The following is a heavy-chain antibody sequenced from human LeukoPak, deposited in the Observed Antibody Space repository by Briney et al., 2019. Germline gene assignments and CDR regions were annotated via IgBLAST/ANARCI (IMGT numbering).Heavy chain of an antibody. CDR1: GGSISSYY. CDR3: ARAYPAATFDY. D-gene: IGHD2-2*01. Sequence: SETLSLTCTVPGGSISSYYWSWIRQPPGKGLEWIGYIYYSGSTNYNPSLKSRVTISVDTSKNQFSLKLSSVTAADTAVYYCARAYPAATFDYWGQGTLVTVSS. V-gene: IGHV4-59*01. CDR2: IYYSGST. J-gene: IGHJ4*02.